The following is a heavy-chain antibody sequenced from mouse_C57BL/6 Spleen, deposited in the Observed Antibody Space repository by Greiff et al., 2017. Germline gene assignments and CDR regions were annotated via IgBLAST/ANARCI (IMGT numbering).Heavy chain of an antibody. J-gene: IGHJ2*01. CDR1: GYTFTSYW. CDR3: ARITTGGDYFDY. V-gene: IGHV1-55*01. CDR2: IYPGSGST. D-gene: IGHD1-1*01. Sequence: QVQLQQPGAELVKPGASVKMSCKASGYTFTSYWITWVKQRPGQGLEWIGDIYPGSGSTNYNEKFKSKATLTVDTSSSTAYMQLSSLTSEDSAVXDCARITTGGDYFDYWGQGTTLTVSS.